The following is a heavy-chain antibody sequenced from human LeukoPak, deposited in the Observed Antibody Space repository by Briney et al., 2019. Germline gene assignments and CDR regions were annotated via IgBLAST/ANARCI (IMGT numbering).Heavy chain of an antibody. D-gene: IGHD4-17*01. CDR3: ASRTADDYGDYGLSFFDY. CDR1: GGSISSYY. CDR2: IYYSGST. V-gene: IGHV4-59*01. J-gene: IGHJ4*02. Sequence: PSETLSLTCTVSGGSISSYYWSWIRQPPGKGLEWIGYIYYSGSTNYNPSLKSRVTISVDTSKNQFSLKLSSVTAADTAVYYCASRTADDYGDYGLSFFDYWGQGTLVTVSS.